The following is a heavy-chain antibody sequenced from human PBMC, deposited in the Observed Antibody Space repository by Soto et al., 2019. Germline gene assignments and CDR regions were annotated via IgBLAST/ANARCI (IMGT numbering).Heavy chain of an antibody. V-gene: IGHV3-13*01. CDR3: ARRQGYDFWSGYYNSYGMDV. CDR1: GFSFSNYA. Sequence: HPGGSLRLSCAASGFSFSNYAMNWVRQAPGKGLEWVSAIGTAGDTYYPGSVKGRFTISRENAKNSLYLQMNSLRAEDTAVYYCARRQGYDFWSGYYNSYGMDVWGQGTTVTVSS. CDR2: IGTAGDT. D-gene: IGHD3-3*01. J-gene: IGHJ6*02.